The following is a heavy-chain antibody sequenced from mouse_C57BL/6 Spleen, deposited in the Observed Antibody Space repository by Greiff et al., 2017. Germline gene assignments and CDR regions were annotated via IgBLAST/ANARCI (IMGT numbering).Heavy chain of an antibody. D-gene: IGHD2-5*01. CDR3: ARGPYSNHVAYAMDY. CDR2: INPNNGGT. V-gene: IGHV1-18*01. Sequence: EVQLQQSGPELVKPGASVKIPCKASGYTFTDYNMDWVKQSHGKSLEWIGDINPNNGGTIYNQKFKGKATLTVDKSSSTAYMELRSLTSEDTAVYYCARGPYSNHVAYAMDYWGHGTPVTVSS. J-gene: IGHJ4*01. CDR1: GYTFTDYN.